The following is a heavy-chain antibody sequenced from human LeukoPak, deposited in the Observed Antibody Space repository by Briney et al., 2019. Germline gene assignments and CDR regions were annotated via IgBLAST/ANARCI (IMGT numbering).Heavy chain of an antibody. V-gene: IGHV5-51*01. D-gene: IGHD6-19*01. CDR3: ATHSRSSASNY. Sequence: GESLKISCKGSGYSFTSYWIGWVRQMPGKGLEWMGIIYPRDSDTRYSPSFQGQVTISVDKSTSTASLQWSSLKASDTAMYYCATHSRSSASNYWGRGTLVTVSS. CDR1: GYSFTSYW. J-gene: IGHJ4*02. CDR2: IYPRDSDT.